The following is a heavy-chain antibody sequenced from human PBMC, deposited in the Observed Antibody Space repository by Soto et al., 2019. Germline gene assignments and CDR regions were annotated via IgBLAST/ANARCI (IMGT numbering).Heavy chain of an antibody. J-gene: IGHJ3*02. D-gene: IGHD3-3*01. Sequence: QVQLVESGGGVVQPGRSPRLSCAASGFTFSSYGMHWVRQAPGKGLEWVAVIWYDGSNKYYADSVKGRFTISRDNSKNTLYLQMNSLRAEDTAVYYCAREFLAYYDFWSGTKAFDIWGQGTMVTVSS. V-gene: IGHV3-33*01. CDR3: AREFLAYYDFWSGTKAFDI. CDR1: GFTFSSYG. CDR2: IWYDGSNK.